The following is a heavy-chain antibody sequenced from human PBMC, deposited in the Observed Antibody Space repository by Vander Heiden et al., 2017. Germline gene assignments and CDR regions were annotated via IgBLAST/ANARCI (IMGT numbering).Heavy chain of an antibody. D-gene: IGHD2-15*01. Sequence: QVQLVGSGGGVVQPGRSLRLSCAASGFTFSSYAMHWVRQAPGKGLEWVAVISYDGSNKYYADSVKGRFTISRDNSKNTLYLQMNSLRAEDTAVYYCARLWAHATPSDYWGQGTLVTVSS. CDR3: ARLWAHATPSDY. CDR1: GFTFSSYA. V-gene: IGHV3-30*01. CDR2: ISYDGSNK. J-gene: IGHJ4*02.